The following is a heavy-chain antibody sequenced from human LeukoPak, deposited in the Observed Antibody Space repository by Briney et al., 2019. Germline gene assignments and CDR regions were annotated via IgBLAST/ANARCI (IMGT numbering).Heavy chain of an antibody. CDR2: ISGNSGST. Sequence: GSLRLSCAASGFSFSSHSMNWVRQAPGKGLEWISYISGNSGSTYYVDSVKGRFSISRDNAKNSVYLQMNSLRAEDPAVYYCACREGGRFFDYWGQGTLVTVSS. CDR1: GFSFSSHS. J-gene: IGHJ4*02. V-gene: IGHV3-48*04. CDR3: ACREGGRFFDY. D-gene: IGHD2-15*01.